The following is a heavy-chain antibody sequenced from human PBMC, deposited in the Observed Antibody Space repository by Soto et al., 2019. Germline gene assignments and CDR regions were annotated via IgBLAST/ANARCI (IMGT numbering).Heavy chain of an antibody. Sequence: QVQLAQSVAEGEKPGASVKVSGKASGYTFTGDYMHWVRQAPGQGLVVSGWSTPTSGGTNYAKKFQARVTMTRDTSFSTAYMELNRLRSDDRAVYYCARGYSSGWYENWFDPCGQGTLVTVSS. V-gene: IGHV1-2*02. CDR1: GYTFTGDY. CDR2: STPTSGGT. D-gene: IGHD6-19*01. J-gene: IGHJ5*02. CDR3: ARGYSSGWYENWFDP.